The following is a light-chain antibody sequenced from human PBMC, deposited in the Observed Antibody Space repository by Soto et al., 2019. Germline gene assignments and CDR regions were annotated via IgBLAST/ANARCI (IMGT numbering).Light chain of an antibody. Sequence: QPVLTQPPSVSGAPGQRVTISCTGSSSNIGAYYDVHWYQQLPGTAPKLLIYGNSNRPSGVPDRFSGSKSGTSASLAITGLQAEDEADYYCQSYDISLSGHVVFGGGTKLTVL. CDR3: QSYDISLSGHVV. J-gene: IGLJ2*01. V-gene: IGLV1-40*01. CDR1: SSNIGAYYD. CDR2: GNS.